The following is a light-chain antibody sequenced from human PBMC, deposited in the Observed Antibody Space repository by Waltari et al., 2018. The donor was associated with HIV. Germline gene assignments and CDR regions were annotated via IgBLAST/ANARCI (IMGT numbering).Light chain of an antibody. Sequence: QSALTQPASVSGSPGQSITISCTGTRRYVGGYNYDSWYQQHPGKSPKVIIYEFTNRPSGVSNRFSGSKSGNTASLTISGLQAEDEADYYCSSYTSSNTVVFGGGTKLTVL. CDR1: RRYVGGYNY. CDR2: EFT. V-gene: IGLV2-14*01. J-gene: IGLJ2*01. CDR3: SSYTSSNTVV.